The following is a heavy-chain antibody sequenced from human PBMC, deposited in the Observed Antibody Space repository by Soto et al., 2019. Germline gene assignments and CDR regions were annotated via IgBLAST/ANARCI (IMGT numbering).Heavy chain of an antibody. D-gene: IGHD6-19*01. CDR2: IWYDGSQK. CDR3: ATLAGKSGFDI. CDR1: GFTFSSYG. V-gene: IGHV3-33*01. J-gene: IGHJ3*02. Sequence: QVQLVESGGGVVQPGRSLRLSCVTSGFTFSSYGLHWVRQAPGKGLEWLAVIWYDGSQKYYADSVKGRFTSSRDNSRSTLDLQMDSLKGEDTAVYYCATLAGKSGFDIWGQGTMVTVSS.